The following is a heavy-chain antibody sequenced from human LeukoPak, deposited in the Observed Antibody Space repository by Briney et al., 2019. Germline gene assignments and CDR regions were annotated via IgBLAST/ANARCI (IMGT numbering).Heavy chain of an antibody. V-gene: IGHV3-23*01. CDR3: ASEDSNYSWFDP. J-gene: IGHJ5*02. CDR1: GFTFTKYA. D-gene: IGHD4-11*01. Sequence: GGTLRLSCAASGFTFTKYAMSWVRQAAGKGLEWVSAIGGSGTKTFYAESVKGRFTISRDNSNNILFLQMDSLRAEDTAVYYCASEDSNYSWFDPWGQGTLVTVSS. CDR2: IGGSGTKT.